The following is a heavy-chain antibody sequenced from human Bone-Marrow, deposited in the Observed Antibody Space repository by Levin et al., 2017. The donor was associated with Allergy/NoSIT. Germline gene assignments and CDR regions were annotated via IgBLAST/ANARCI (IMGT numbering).Heavy chain of an antibody. CDR2: VFYSGNT. Sequence: ASETLSLTCNVSGAAINTAGFYWTWIRQRPGKGLEWIGYVFYSGNTYYNPSLESRLSISLDTSKNQFSLKLRSVTAADTAVYYCARFWNYFDHWGQGTLVTVSS. V-gene: IGHV4-31*03. J-gene: IGHJ4*02. D-gene: IGHD1-1*01. CDR1: GAAINTAGFY. CDR3: ARFWNYFDH.